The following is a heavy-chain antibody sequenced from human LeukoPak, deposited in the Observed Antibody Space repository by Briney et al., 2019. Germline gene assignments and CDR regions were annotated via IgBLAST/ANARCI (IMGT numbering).Heavy chain of an antibody. D-gene: IGHD7-27*01. V-gene: IGHV3-7*01. J-gene: IGHJ4*02. CDR2: IREDGTEK. CDR3: ARHVGISF. CDR1: GFTFSGTW. Sequence: GSLRLSCTASGFTFSGTWMTWVRQAPGKGLEWVANIREDGTEKNYVDSVKGRFTISRDNAKNSLFLQMSNLRDDDTAIYYCARHVGISFWGPGTLVTVSS.